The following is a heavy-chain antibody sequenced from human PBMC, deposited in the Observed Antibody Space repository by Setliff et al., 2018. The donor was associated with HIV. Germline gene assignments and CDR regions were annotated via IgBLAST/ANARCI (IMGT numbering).Heavy chain of an antibody. J-gene: IGHJ4*02. CDR1: GYTFTSYD. CDR3: ARDRTHRSGWYGYFEY. V-gene: IGHV1-46*01. CDR2: INRSGGTT. Sequence: ASVKVSCKTSGYTFTSYDINWVRQATGQGLEWMGIINRSGGTTNYAQKFQGRVTMTRDTSTSTVYMEVSSLRSDDTAVYYCARDRTHRSGWYGYFEYWGQGTLVTVSS. D-gene: IGHD6-19*01.